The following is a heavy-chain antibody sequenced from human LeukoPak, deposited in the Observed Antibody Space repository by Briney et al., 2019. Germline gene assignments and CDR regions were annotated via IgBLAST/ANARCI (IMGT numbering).Heavy chain of an antibody. CDR3: ARDGSSAQWLGGNWFDP. V-gene: IGHV4-39*07. CDR1: GGSISSSSYH. Sequence: SETLSLTCTVSGGSISSSSYHWAWIRQPPGKGLEWIGSISYSGSTYYNPSLNSRVTISIDTSKNQFSLKLNSVTAADTAVYYCARDGSSAQWLGGNWFDPWGQGTLVTVSS. CDR2: ISYSGST. D-gene: IGHD6-19*01. J-gene: IGHJ5*02.